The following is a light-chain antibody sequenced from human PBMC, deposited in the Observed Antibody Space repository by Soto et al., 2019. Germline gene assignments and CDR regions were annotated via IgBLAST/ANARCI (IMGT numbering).Light chain of an antibody. J-gene: IGKJ2*01. V-gene: IGKV3-20*01. CDR2: GSS. CDR1: QSVSNNY. CDR3: QQYGSSPPYT. Sequence: EVVLTQSPGTLSLSPGERATLSCRASQSVSNNYFAWYQQKPGQAPRLLIFGSSDRVTGIPDRFSGSVSGTDFTLTISRLEPEDFAVYYCQQYGSSPPYTFGQGTKLEIK.